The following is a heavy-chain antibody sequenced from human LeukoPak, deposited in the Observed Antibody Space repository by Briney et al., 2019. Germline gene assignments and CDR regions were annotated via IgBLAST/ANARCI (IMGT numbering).Heavy chain of an antibody. D-gene: IGHD4-23*01. Sequence: GGSLRLSCAASGFTFSSYEMNWVRQAPGKGLEWVSSISSSSSYIYYADSVKGRFTISRDNAKNSLYLQMNSLRAEDTAVYYCARDTWGDYVGKLTGVIGYWGQGTLVTVSS. CDR2: ISSSSSYI. CDR1: GFTFSSYE. CDR3: ARDTWGDYVGKLTGVIGY. J-gene: IGHJ4*02. V-gene: IGHV3-21*01.